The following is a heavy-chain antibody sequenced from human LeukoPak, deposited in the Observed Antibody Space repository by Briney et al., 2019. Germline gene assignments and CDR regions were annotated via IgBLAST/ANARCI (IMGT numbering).Heavy chain of an antibody. J-gene: IGHJ4*02. CDR3: ASVGWFGELSIDY. Sequence: GGSLRLSCAASGFTFSSYSMNWVRQAPGKGLEWVSSISSSSSYIYYADSVKGRFTISRDNAKNSPYLQMNSLRAEDTAVYYCASVGWFGELSIDYWGQGTLVTVSS. CDR2: ISSSSSYI. CDR1: GFTFSSYS. V-gene: IGHV3-21*01. D-gene: IGHD3-10*01.